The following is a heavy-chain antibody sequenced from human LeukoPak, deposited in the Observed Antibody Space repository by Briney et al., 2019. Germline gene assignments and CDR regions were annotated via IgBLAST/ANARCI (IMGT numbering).Heavy chain of an antibody. J-gene: IGHJ4*02. CDR1: GFTFSSYW. V-gene: IGHV3-7*01. Sequence: GGSLRLSCAASGFTFSSYWMSWVRQAPGKGLEWVANIKQDGSEKYYVDSVKGRFTISRDNAKNSLYLQLNSLRAEDTAVYYCARETPRRGETRDGYRWGQGTLVTVSS. CDR2: IKQDGSEK. CDR3: ARETPRRGETRDGYR. D-gene: IGHD5-24*01.